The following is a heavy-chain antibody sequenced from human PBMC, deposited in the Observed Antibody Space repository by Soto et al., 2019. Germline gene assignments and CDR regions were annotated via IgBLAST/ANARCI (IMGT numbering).Heavy chain of an antibody. CDR1: GFTLSDYY. Sequence: GGSLRLSCVVSGFTLSDYYIDWVRQAPGKGLEWVGRSRNKAKAYTTDYAASVRGRFTLSRDEAKNSLLLQMSSLKSDDTAMYYCPRALPGAVSDYWGQGTLVTVSS. D-gene: IGHD1-26*01. J-gene: IGHJ4*02. CDR3: PRALPGAVSDY. V-gene: IGHV3-72*01. CDR2: SRNKAKAYTT.